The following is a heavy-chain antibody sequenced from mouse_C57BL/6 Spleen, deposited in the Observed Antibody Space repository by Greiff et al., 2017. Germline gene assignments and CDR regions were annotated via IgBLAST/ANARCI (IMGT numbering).Heavy chain of an antibody. CDR2: IYPGDGDT. J-gene: IGHJ2*01. CDR1: GYAFSSSW. Sequence: QVQLQQSGPELVKPGASVKISCKASGYAFSSSWMNWVKQRPGKGLEWIGRIYPGDGDTNYNGKFKGKATLTADKSSSTAYMQLSSLTSEDSAVYFGARSGSPYGSSYEDYWGQGTTLTVSS. V-gene: IGHV1-82*01. D-gene: IGHD1-1*01. CDR3: ARSGSPYGSSYEDY.